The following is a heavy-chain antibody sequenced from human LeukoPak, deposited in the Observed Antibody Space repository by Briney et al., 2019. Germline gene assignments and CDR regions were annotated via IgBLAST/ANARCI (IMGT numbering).Heavy chain of an antibody. J-gene: IGHJ4*02. V-gene: IGHV1-18*01. CDR3: ARDRLVGATTDYFDY. CDR1: GYTFTSYG. CDR2: ISAYNGNT. Sequence: ASVKVSCTASGYTFTSYGISWVRQAPGQGLEWMGWISAYNGNTNYAQKLQGRVTMTTDTSTSTAYMELRSLRSDDTAVYYCARDRLVGATTDYFDYWGQGTLVTVSS. D-gene: IGHD1-26*01.